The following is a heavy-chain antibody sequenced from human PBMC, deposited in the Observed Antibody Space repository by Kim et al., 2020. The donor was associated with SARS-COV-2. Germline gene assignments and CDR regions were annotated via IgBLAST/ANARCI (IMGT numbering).Heavy chain of an antibody. CDR1: GFTFNSYW. J-gene: IGHJ5*02. D-gene: IGHD2-15*01. CDR3: ARDPTYCSGGSCYSNGFDP. V-gene: IGHV3-74*01. Sequence: GGSLRLSCAASGFTFNSYWMQWVRQAPGKGLVWVSRINSEGSTTRYAGSVKGRFSISRDNAKNILYLQMNSLRAEDTAVYFCARDPTYCSGGSCYSNGFDPLGPGTLVTVSS. CDR2: INSEGSTT.